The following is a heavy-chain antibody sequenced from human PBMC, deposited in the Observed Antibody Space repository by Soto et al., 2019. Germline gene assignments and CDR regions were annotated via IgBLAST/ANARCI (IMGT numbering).Heavy chain of an antibody. D-gene: IGHD2-21*02. V-gene: IGHV4-61*01. CDR3: ARGPVVTPFVDY. Sequence: PSETLSLTCTVSGGSVTSGNYYWSWIRQPPGKGLEWIGHIYYSGSTNYNPSLKSRVTISVDASKNQFSLKLSSVTAADTAIYYCARGPVVTPFVDYWGQGTLVTVPQ. CDR1: GGSVTSGNYY. J-gene: IGHJ4*02. CDR2: IYYSGST.